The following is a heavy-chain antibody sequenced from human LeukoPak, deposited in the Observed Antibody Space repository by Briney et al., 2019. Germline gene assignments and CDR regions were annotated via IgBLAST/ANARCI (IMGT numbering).Heavy chain of an antibody. J-gene: IGHJ4*02. D-gene: IGHD4-23*01. CDR2: IYYSGST. CDR1: GGSISSYY. Sequence: SETLSLTCTVSGGSISSYYWSWIRQPPGKGLEWIGYIYYSGSTNYNPSLKSRVTISVHTSKNQFSLKLSSVTAADTAVYYCAREIWSYGGIHFDYWGQGTLVTVSS. V-gene: IGHV4-59*01. CDR3: AREIWSYGGIHFDY.